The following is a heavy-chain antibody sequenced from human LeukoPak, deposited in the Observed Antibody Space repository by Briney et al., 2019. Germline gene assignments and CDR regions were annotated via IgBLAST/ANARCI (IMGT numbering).Heavy chain of an antibody. V-gene: IGHV4-34*01. CDR3: ARLAEYYYDSSGYYPNWFDP. CDR1: GGSFSSYY. CDR2: INHSGST. J-gene: IGHJ5*02. Sequence: SETLSLTCAVYGGSFSSYYWSWIRQPPGKGLEWIGEINHSGSTNYNPSLKSRVTISVDTSKNQFSLKLSSVTAADTAVYYCARLAEYYYDSSGYYPNWFDPWGQGTLVTVSS. D-gene: IGHD3-22*01.